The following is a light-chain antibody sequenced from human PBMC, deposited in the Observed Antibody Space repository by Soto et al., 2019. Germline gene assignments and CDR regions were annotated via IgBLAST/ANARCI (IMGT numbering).Light chain of an antibody. J-gene: IGLJ1*01. CDR1: NIGSKS. CDR3: CSYAGSYTHV. V-gene: IGLV3-21*02. Sequence: SYELTQPPSVSVAPGQTARITCGGSNIGSKSGHWYQQKPGQAPVLVVYDDSDRPSGIPERFSGSNSGNTATLTISRVEAGDEADYYCCSYAGSYTHVFGTGTKLTVL. CDR2: DDS.